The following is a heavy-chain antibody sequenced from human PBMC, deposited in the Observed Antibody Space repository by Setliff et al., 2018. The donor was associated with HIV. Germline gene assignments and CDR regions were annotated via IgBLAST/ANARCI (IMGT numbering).Heavy chain of an antibody. D-gene: IGHD1-7*01. J-gene: IGHJ5*01. V-gene: IGHV4-4*07. CDR1: GDSISNHY. CDR2: IYGSGTS. CDR3: ARGRYDDWNYAARGNWFDS. Sequence: SETLSLTCTVSGDSISNHYWTWIRQPAGKGLEWIGRIYGSGTSNYNPSLKSRVTTSFDSSNNQFSLKVSSVTAADTAVYYCARGRYDDWNYAARGNWFDSWGQGTLVTVSS.